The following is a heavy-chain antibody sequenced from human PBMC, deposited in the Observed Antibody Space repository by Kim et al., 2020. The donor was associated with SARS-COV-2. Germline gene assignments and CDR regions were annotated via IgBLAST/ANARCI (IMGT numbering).Heavy chain of an antibody. Sequence: GGSLRLSCAVSGFIFSNYAMSWVRQAPGKGLEWVSAVTDNGGTTYYADSVKGRFTISRDNSKNTLYLQMTSLRAEDTAVYYCAKDRQSVGTIYVECDYWGQGTLVTVSS. CDR3: AKDRQSVGTIYVECDY. V-gene: IGHV3-23*01. J-gene: IGHJ4*02. D-gene: IGHD5-12*01. CDR1: GFIFSNYA. CDR2: VTDNGGTT.